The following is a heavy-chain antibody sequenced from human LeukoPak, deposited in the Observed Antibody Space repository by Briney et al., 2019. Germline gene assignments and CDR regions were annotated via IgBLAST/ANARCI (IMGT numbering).Heavy chain of an antibody. CDR2: IYYSGST. D-gene: IGHD3-16*02. V-gene: IGHV4-39*01. J-gene: IGHJ4*02. CDR3: ASHDYVWGSYRYLLGDY. Sequence: RPSETLSLTCTVSGGSISSSNYYWGWIRQPPGKGLEWIGSIYYSGSTYYNPSLKSRVTISVDTSKNQFSLKLSSVTAADTAVYYCASHDYVWGSYRYLLGDYWGQGTLVTVSS. CDR1: GGSISSSNYY.